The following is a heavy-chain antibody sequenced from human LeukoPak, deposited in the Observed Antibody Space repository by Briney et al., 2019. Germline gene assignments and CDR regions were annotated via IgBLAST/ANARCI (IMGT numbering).Heavy chain of an antibody. CDR2: IFHSGST. CDR3: GRRSLRGVIKY. V-gene: IGHV4-34*12. D-gene: IGHD3-10*01. J-gene: IGHJ4*02. CDR1: GGSFSGYY. Sequence: SETLSLTCAVSGGSFSGYYWSWIRQPPGKGLEWIGEIFHSGSTNFNPSLKSRVTISLDTSKNEFSLNLSSVTAADTAVYYCGRRSLRGVIKYWGQGTLVTVSS.